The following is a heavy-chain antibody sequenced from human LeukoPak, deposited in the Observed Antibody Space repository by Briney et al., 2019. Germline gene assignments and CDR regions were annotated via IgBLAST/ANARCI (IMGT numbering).Heavy chain of an antibody. Sequence: GGSLRLSCVGSGFTSGFMFSTYSMHWVRRAPGKGLEWVAAILYDGSDKYYADSVKARFTISRDNSKNTLYLQMNSLRAEDTAVYYCAKGGYYYGSGSYYSPHDYWGQGTLVTVSS. CDR3: AKGGYYYGSGSYYSPHDY. J-gene: IGHJ4*02. CDR1: GFTSGFMFSTYS. V-gene: IGHV3-30*04. D-gene: IGHD3-10*01. CDR2: ILYDGSDK.